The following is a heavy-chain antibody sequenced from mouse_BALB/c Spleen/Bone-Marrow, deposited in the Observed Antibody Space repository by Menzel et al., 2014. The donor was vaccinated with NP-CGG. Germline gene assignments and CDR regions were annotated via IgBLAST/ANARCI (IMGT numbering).Heavy chain of an antibody. CDR3: ASYYCGYYFDS. J-gene: IGHJ2*01. D-gene: IGHD1-1*01. CDR2: IDPANGNT. V-gene: IGHV14-3*02. Sequence: VQLKHSGAELVKPGASVKLSCTASGFNIKDTYMHWVKQRPEQGLEWIGRIDPANGNTKYDPKFQGKATITADTSSNTAYLQLSSLTSEDTAVYYCASYYCGYYFDSWGQGTTLTVSS. CDR1: GFNIKDTY.